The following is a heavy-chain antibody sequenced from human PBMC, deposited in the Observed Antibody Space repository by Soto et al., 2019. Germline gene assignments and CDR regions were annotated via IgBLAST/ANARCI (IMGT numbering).Heavy chain of an antibody. V-gene: IGHV1-46*01. Sequence: QVQLVQSGAEVKKPGASVKVSCKASGYTFTNYYMHWVRQAPGQGPEWVGIINPRGGSPRYAQKFQGRLTMTRDTSTSTVYMELSSLRPEDTAVYFCARDNVHYYDSSAFPGGPGHYFDYWGQGTLVTVSS. J-gene: IGHJ4*02. CDR2: INPRGGSP. D-gene: IGHD3-22*01. CDR3: ARDNVHYYDSSAFPGGPGHYFDY. CDR1: GYTFTNYY.